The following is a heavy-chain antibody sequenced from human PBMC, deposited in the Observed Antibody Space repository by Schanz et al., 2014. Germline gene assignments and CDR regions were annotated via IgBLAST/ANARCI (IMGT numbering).Heavy chain of an antibody. Sequence: QVQLVQSGAEVKKPGASVKVSCKASGYTFTSYGFSWVRQAPGQGLEWMGWISGHNGNTKYVQNFQGRVTMTTDTSTSTAYMELRSLRSDDTAVYYCASDLMAHHTILGVATYYGMDVWGQGTTVTVSS. D-gene: IGHD3-3*01. CDR2: ISGHNGNT. V-gene: IGHV1-18*01. CDR1: GYTFTSYG. CDR3: ASDLMAHHTILGVATYYGMDV. J-gene: IGHJ6*02.